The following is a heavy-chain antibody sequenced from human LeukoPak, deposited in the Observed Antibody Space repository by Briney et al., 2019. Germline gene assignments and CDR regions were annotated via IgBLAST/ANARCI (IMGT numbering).Heavy chain of an antibody. V-gene: IGHV4-34*01. CDR3: ARSPHSAPNFDY. CDR1: GGPFSGYY. Sequence: PSETLSLTCAVYGGPFSGYYWSWIRQPPGKGLEWIGEINHSGSTNYNPSLKSRVTISVDTSKNQFSLKLSSVTAADTAVYYCARSPHSAPNFDYWGQGTLVTVSS. CDR2: INHSGST. D-gene: IGHD6-25*01. J-gene: IGHJ4*02.